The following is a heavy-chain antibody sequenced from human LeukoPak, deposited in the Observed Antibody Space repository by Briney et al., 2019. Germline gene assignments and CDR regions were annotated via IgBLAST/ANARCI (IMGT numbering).Heavy chain of an antibody. CDR1: GYTFTSYG. V-gene: IGHV1-18*01. D-gene: IGHD3-9*01. J-gene: IGHJ6*03. CDR2: ISAYNGNT. Sequence: ASVKVSCKASGYTFTSYGISWVRQAPGQGLEWMGWISAYNGNTNYAQKLQGRVTMTTDTSTSTAYMELRSLRSDDTAVYYCARDFHYDILTGYYKYYYYYMDVWGKGTTVTVPS. CDR3: ARDFHYDILTGYYKYYYYYMDV.